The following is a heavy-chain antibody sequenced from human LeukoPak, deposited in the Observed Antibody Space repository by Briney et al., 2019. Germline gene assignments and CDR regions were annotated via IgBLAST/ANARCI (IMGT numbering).Heavy chain of an antibody. CDR1: GGSISSYY. V-gene: IGHV4-59*01. J-gene: IGHJ5*02. D-gene: IGHD5-12*01. Sequence: TSSETLSLTCTVSGGSISSYYWSWIRQPPGKGLEWIGYIYYSGSTNYNPSLKSRVTISVDTSKNQFSLKLSSVTAADTAVYYCAREGRDGYNEEGWFDPWGQGTLVTVSS. CDR3: AREGRDGYNEEGWFDP. CDR2: IYYSGST.